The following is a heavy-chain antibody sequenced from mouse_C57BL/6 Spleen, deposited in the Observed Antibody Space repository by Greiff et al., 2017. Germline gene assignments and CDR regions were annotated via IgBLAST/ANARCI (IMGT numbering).Heavy chain of an antibody. CDR2: IDPSDSYS. CDR3: AREGSYYPFAY. CDR1: GYTFTSYW. V-gene: IGHV1-59*01. D-gene: IGHD1-1*01. Sequence: QVQLQQPGAELVRPGTSVKLSCKASGYTFTSYWMHWVKQRPGQGLEWIGVIDPSDSYSNYNQKFKGKATLTVDTSSSTAYMQLSSLTSEDSAVYYCAREGSYYPFAYWGQGTLVTVSA. J-gene: IGHJ3*01.